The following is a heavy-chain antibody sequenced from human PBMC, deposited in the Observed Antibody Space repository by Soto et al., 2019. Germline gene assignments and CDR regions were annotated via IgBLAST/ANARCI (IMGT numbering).Heavy chain of an antibody. J-gene: IGHJ6*02. CDR1: GFTFSSYA. CDR3: ARDLLRCDSYGRKCPHYYYGMDV. D-gene: IGHD5-18*01. CDR2: ISYDGSNK. V-gene: IGHV3-30-3*01. Sequence: PGGSLRLSCAASGFTFSSYAMRWVRQAPGKGLEWVAVISYDGSNKYYADSVKGRFTISRDNSKNTLYLQMNSLRAEDTAVYYCARDLLRCDSYGRKCPHYYYGMDVWGQGTTVTVSS.